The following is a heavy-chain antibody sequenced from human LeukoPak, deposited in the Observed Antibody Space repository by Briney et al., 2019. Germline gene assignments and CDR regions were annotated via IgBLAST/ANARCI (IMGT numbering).Heavy chain of an antibody. J-gene: IGHJ3*02. CDR2: IIPIFGTA. Sequence: PVASVKVSCKASGGTFSSYAISWVRQAPGQGLEWMGGIIPIFGTANYAQKFQGRVTITADESTSTAYMELSSLRSEDTAVYYCARRDCSGGSCYKRAGDDAFDIWGQGTMVTVSS. CDR3: ARRDCSGGSCYKRAGDDAFDI. V-gene: IGHV1-69*13. CDR1: GGTFSSYA. D-gene: IGHD2-15*01.